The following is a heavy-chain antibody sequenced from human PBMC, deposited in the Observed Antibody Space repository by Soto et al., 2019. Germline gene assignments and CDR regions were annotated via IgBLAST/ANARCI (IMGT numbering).Heavy chain of an antibody. J-gene: IGHJ4*02. CDR3: TTGHYSRYWLRDY. D-gene: IGHD3-9*01. V-gene: IGHV3-15*01. CDR2: IKSKTDGGTT. CDR1: GFTFSNAW. Sequence: EVQLVESGGGLVKPGGSLRLSCAASGFTFSNAWMTWVRQAPGKGLEWVGRIKSKTDGGTTDYAAPVKGRFTISRDDSKNTLYLQMNSLKTEDTAVYYCTTGHYSRYWLRDYWGQGTLVTVSS.